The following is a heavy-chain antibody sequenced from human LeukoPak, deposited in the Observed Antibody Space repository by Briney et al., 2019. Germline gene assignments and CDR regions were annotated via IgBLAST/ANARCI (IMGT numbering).Heavy chain of an antibody. CDR3: ARTRGYYFDY. CDR1: GYSFTNYY. CDR2: INPSGGST. J-gene: IGHJ4*02. Sequence: ASVRVSCKASGYSFTNYYMHWVRQAPGQGLEWMGVINPSGGSTTYAQKFQGRVTMTRDMSTSTVYMELSSLTSEDTAVYYCARTRGYYFDYWGQGTLVTVSS. V-gene: IGHV1-46*01.